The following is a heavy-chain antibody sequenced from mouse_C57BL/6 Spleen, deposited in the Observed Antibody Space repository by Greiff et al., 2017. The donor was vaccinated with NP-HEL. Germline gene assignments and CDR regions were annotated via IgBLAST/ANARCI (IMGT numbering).Heavy chain of an antibody. Sequence: EVQLVESGGGLVKPGGSLKLSCAASGFTFSSYAMSWVRQTPEKRLEWVATISDGGSYTYYPDNVKGRFTISRDNAKNNLYRQMSHLKSEDTAMYYCARDKAWFAYWGQGTLVTVSA. CDR2: ISDGGSYT. CDR3: ARDKAWFAY. J-gene: IGHJ3*01. CDR1: GFTFSSYA. V-gene: IGHV5-4*01.